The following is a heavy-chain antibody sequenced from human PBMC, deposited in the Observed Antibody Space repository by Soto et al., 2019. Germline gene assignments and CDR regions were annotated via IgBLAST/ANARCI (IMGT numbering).Heavy chain of an antibody. V-gene: IGHV3-21*01. Sequence: EVQLVESGGGLVKPGGSLRLSCAASGFTFSSYSMNWVRQAPGKGLEWVSSISSSSSYIYYADSVKGRFTISRDNANNSMYLQMNSLRAEDTAVYYCAGGAYYYDSSGYYYYWGQGTLVTVSS. J-gene: IGHJ4*02. D-gene: IGHD3-22*01. CDR3: AGGAYYYDSSGYYYY. CDR2: ISSSSSYI. CDR1: GFTFSSYS.